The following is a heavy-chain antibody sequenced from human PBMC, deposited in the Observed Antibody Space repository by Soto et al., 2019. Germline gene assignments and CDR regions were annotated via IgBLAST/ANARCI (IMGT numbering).Heavy chain of an antibody. CDR1: GDSVSSNSAA. J-gene: IGHJ5*02. V-gene: IGHV6-1*01. D-gene: IGHD1-20*01. CDR3: ARDRVTGTLLVRWNGFDP. Sequence: KQSQTLSLTCAISGDSVSSNSAAWNWIRQSPSRGLEWLGRTYYRSKWYNDYAVSVKSRITINPDTSKNQFSLQLNSVTPEDTAVYYCARDRVTGTLLVRWNGFDPWGQGTLVTVSS. CDR2: TYYRSKWYN.